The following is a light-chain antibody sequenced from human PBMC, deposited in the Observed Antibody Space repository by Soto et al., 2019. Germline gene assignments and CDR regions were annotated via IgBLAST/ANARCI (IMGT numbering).Light chain of an antibody. Sequence: QPALTQPASVSGSPGQSITISCSGTSSDVGSSNFVSWYQQHPGKAPKLIIFEGDRRPSGVSGRFSGSKSGNTASLTISGFQAEDEADYYCCSFARSSSFYVFGTGTKVTVL. CDR1: SSDVGSSNF. CDR2: EGD. CDR3: CSFARSSSFYV. J-gene: IGLJ1*01. V-gene: IGLV2-23*01.